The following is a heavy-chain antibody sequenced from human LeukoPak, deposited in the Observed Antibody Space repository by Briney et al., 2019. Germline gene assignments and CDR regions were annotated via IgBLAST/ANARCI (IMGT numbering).Heavy chain of an antibody. CDR2: ISAYNGNT. CDR3: ARALGTTSSGYLYFDY. Sequence: ASVKVSCKASGYTFTSYGISWVRQAPGQGLEWMGWISAYNGNTNYAQKLQGRVTMTTDTSTSTAYMELRSLRSDDTAVYYCARALGTTSSGYLYFDYWGQGTLVTVSS. D-gene: IGHD3-22*01. CDR1: GYTFTSYG. V-gene: IGHV1-18*01. J-gene: IGHJ4*02.